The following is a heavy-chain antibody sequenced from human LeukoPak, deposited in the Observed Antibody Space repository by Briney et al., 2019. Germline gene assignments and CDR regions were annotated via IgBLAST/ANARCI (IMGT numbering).Heavy chain of an antibody. Sequence: PGGPLRLSCAASGFTFSDYYMSWIRQAPGKGLEWVSYISSSSSYTNYADSVKGRFTISRDNAKNSLYLQMNNLRAEDTAVYYCARAARYYGSGFDAFDIWGQGTMVTVSS. D-gene: IGHD3-10*01. CDR3: ARAARYYGSGFDAFDI. CDR2: ISSSSSYT. CDR1: GFTFSDYY. V-gene: IGHV3-11*05. J-gene: IGHJ3*02.